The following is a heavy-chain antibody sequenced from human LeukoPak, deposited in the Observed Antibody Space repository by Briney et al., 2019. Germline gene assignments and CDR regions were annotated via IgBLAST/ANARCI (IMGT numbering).Heavy chain of an antibody. J-gene: IGHJ4*02. CDR2: IYYSGST. V-gene: IGHV4-59*01. Sequence: SETLSLTCTVSGGSISSYYWSWIRQPPGKGLEWIGYIYYSGSTNYNPSLKSRVTISVDTYKNQFSLKLSAVTAADTAVYYCARERYDWYQLEGAFDYWGQGTLVTVSS. CDR1: GGSISSYY. D-gene: IGHD2-2*01. CDR3: ARERYDWYQLEGAFDY.